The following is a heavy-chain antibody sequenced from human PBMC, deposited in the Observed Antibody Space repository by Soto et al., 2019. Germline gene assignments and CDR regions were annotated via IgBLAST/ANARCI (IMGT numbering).Heavy chain of an antibody. Sequence: GASVKVSCKASGYTFTSYAMNWVRQAPGQGLEWMGWINTNTGNPTYAQGFTGRFVFSLDTSVSTAYLQICSLKAEDTAVYYCARGDYGSGSYPFDYWGQGTLVTVSS. CDR2: INTNTGNP. D-gene: IGHD3-10*01. CDR3: ARGDYGSGSYPFDY. V-gene: IGHV7-4-1*01. CDR1: GYTFTSYA. J-gene: IGHJ4*02.